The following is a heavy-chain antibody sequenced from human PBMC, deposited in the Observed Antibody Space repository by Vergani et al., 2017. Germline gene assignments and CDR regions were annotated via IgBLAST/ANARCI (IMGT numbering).Heavy chain of an antibody. D-gene: IGHD1-1*01. CDR2: IYYSGTS. CDR3: VRLQLERRGSDGAFDI. J-gene: IGHJ3*02. Sequence: QLQLQESGPGPVQPSETLSLTCTVSGASIVGSNFYWGWIRQSPGKGLEWIGNIYYSGTSYFNPSLKSRVTISVDRPKNQISMKLTSVTAADTAVYYFVRLQLERRGSDGAFDIWGPGTLVTVSS. CDR1: GASIVGSNFY. V-gene: IGHV4-39*01.